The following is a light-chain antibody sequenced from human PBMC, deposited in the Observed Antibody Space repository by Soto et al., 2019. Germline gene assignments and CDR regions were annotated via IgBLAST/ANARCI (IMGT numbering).Light chain of an antibody. J-gene: IGKJ1*01. CDR1: QSISNH. V-gene: IGKV1-39*01. CDR2: AAS. Sequence: DIQMTQSPSSLSASVEGGVSTTCLASQSISNHLNWYQQKPGKAPKLLIFAASSLQSGVPSRFSGSRSGTDFTLTISGLQPDDFATYYCQHYNNFSRTFGQGTKVDI. CDR3: QHYNNFSRT.